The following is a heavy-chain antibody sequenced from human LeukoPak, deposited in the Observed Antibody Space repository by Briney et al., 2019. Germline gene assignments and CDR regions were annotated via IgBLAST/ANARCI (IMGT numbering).Heavy chain of an antibody. V-gene: IGHV1-46*01. J-gene: IGHJ6*02. CDR3: ARGSPLYCTNGVCDYGMDV. D-gene: IGHD2-8*01. CDR1: GYTFTSYY. Sequence: ASVKVSCKASGYTFTSYYMYWVRQAPGQGLEWMGIINPSGGSTSYAQKFQGRVTMTRDTSTSTVYMELSSLRSEDTAVYYCARGSPLYCTNGVCDYGMDVWGQGTTVTVSS. CDR2: INPSGGST.